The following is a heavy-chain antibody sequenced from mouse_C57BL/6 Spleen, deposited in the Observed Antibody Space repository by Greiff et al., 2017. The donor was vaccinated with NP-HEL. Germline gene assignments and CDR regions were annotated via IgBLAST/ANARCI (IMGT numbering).Heavy chain of an antibody. CDR2: ISNGGGST. Sequence: EVKLVESGGGLVQPGGSLKLSCAASGFTFSDYYMYWVRQTPEKRLEWVAYISNGGGSTYYPDTVKGRFTISRDNAKNTLYLQMSRLKSEDTAMYYCARGDYGSSLYYWGQGTTLTVSS. J-gene: IGHJ2*01. D-gene: IGHD1-1*01. CDR1: GFTFSDYY. CDR3: ARGDYGSSLYY. V-gene: IGHV5-12*01.